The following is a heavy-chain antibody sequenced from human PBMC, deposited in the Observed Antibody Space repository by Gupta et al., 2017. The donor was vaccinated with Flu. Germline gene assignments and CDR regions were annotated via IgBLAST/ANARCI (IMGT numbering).Heavy chain of an antibody. CDR3: ARGNDYAWGSYRDVLDY. J-gene: IGHJ4*02. CDR2: IWYDGNYK. Sequence: QVQLVESGGGVVQPGRSLRLSCAASGFTFSNYGMHWVRQAPGKGLEWVAVIWYDGNYKYYGDSVRGRFTISRDSSKNTLYLQMDSLGADDTAVYYCARGNDYAWGSYRDVLDYWGQGTLVSVSS. V-gene: IGHV3-33*03. CDR1: GFTFSNYG. D-gene: IGHD3-16*02.